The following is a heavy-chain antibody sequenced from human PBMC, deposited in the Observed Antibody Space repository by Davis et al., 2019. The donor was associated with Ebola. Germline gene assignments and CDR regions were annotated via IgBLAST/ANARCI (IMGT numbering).Heavy chain of an antibody. CDR3: ARYRSEILRYFDWLLPPWYFDL. CDR1: GVAISSTGSS. J-gene: IGHJ2*01. Sequence: MPSETLSLTCTVSGVAISSTGSSWSWIRQPPGQGLEWVGYIYSSGYTYYNPSLKSRLTISVDTSKDQFSLKLTSVTAADTAVYYCARYRSEILRYFDWLLPPWYFDLWGRGTLVTVSS. V-gene: IGHV4-30-4*07. CDR2: IYSSGYT. D-gene: IGHD3-9*01.